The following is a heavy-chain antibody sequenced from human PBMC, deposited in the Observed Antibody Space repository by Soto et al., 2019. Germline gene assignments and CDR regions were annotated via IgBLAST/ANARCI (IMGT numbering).Heavy chain of an antibody. CDR1: GYTFTSYY. V-gene: IGHV1-46*01. J-gene: IGHJ5*02. CDR2: INPSGGST. Sequence: ASVKVSCKASGYTFTSYYMHWVRQAPGQGLEWMGIINPSGGSTSYAQKFQGRVTMTRNTSISTAYMELSSLRSEDTAMYYCARGLEWSWSLDPWGQGTLVTVSS. CDR3: ARGLEWSWSLDP. D-gene: IGHD3-3*01.